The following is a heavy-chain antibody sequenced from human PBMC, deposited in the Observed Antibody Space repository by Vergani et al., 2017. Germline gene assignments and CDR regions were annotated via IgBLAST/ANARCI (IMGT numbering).Heavy chain of an antibody. D-gene: IGHD4-23*01. CDR2: IYVSGIT. Sequence: QVQLQESGPGLVKPSQTLSLTCTVSGASINNDFYYWHWIRQPAGKGLEWIGRIYVSGITDYNSSLQSRVSMSVDTSKNQFSLTLTSVTAADTAVYYCATYTVVTPGWYFDYWGQGTLVTVSS. CDR1: GASINNDFYY. CDR3: ATYTVVTPGWYFDY. V-gene: IGHV4-61*02. J-gene: IGHJ4*02.